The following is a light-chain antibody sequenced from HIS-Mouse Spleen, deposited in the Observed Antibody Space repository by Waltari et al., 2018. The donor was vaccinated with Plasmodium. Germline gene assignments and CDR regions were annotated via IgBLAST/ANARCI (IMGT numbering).Light chain of an antibody. CDR1: PSVSSN. Sequence: EIVMTQSPATLSVSPGELATLPCRASPSVSSNLAWYQQKPGQAPRLLIYGASTRATGIPARFSGSGSGTEFTLTISSLQSEDFAVYYCQQYNNWSFTFGPGTKVDIK. V-gene: IGKV3-15*01. CDR2: GAS. J-gene: IGKJ3*01. CDR3: QQYNNWSFT.